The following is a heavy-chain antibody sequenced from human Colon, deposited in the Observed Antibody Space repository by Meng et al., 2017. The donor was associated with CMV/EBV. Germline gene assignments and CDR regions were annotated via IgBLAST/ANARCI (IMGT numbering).Heavy chain of an antibody. Sequence: GSLRLSCTVSGGSISSSSYYWGWIRQPPGKGLEWIGSIHYSGSTYYNPSLKSRVTISVDTSKNQFSLKVSSVTAADTAVFYCARGSILDYWGQGTLVTVSS. CDR1: GGSISSSSYY. J-gene: IGHJ4*02. V-gene: IGHV4-39*07. CDR2: IHYSGST. CDR3: ARGSILDY.